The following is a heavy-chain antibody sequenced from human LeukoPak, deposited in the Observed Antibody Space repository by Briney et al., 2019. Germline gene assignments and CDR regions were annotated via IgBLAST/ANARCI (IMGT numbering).Heavy chain of an antibody. J-gene: IGHJ4*02. V-gene: IGHV3-7*01. CDR2: IKEDGSEK. CDR3: ARETWSGSYFDY. D-gene: IGHD1-26*01. CDR1: GFTFSSHW. Sequence: GGSLRLSSSASGFTFSSHWMTWVRQAPGKGLEWVANIKEDGSEKYYVVSVRGRFTISRDNAKNSLYLQMNSLGAADTAVYYCARETWSGSYFDYWGQGTLVTVSS.